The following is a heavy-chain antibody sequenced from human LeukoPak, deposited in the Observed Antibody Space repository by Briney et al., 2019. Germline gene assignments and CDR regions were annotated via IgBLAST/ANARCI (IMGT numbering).Heavy chain of an antibody. D-gene: IGHD3-3*01. V-gene: IGHV3-7*01. Sequence: PGGSLRLSCEASGFSFSGYWMSWVRQAPGKGLEWVANIKQDESEEYYVDSVKGRFTISRDNAKNSLYLQMNSLRVEDTAVYFCARDKKDYDFWSGYLSYYYYMDVWAKRPRSPSP. J-gene: IGHJ6*03. CDR2: IKQDESEE. CDR1: GFSFSGYW. CDR3: ARDKKDYDFWSGYLSYYYYMDV.